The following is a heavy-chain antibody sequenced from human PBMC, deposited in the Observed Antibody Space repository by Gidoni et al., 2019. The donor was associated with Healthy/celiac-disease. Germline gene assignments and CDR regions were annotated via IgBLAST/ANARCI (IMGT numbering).Heavy chain of an antibody. CDR1: GGPISSSTYY. V-gene: IGHV4-39*07. J-gene: IGHJ4*02. Sequence: QLQLYVSGPGLVSPSETLSLTCTVSGGPISSSTYYWGWIRQSPGKGLEWIGSIQYRGSTYYNPSLEHRVTISVDTSKDQFSLKLSSVTAADTAVYYCARVPNYYDSSGYLGGYFDYWGQGTLVTVSS. CDR3: ARVPNYYDSSGYLGGYFDY. D-gene: IGHD3-22*01. CDR2: IQYRGST.